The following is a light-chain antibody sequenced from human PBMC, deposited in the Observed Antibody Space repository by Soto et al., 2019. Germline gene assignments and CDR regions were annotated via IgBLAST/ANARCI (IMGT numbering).Light chain of an antibody. CDR2: GAS. V-gene: IGKV3-20*01. CDR3: QQYGSSPQRT. J-gene: IGKJ1*01. CDR1: QSVSSSY. Sequence: EIVLTQSPGTLSLSPGERATLSCRASQSVSSSYLAWYQQKPGQAPRLLIYGASSRATGIPDRFSGSGSGTDFTLTISRLEPEDFAVYYCQQYGSSPQRTFGQRTKVDIK.